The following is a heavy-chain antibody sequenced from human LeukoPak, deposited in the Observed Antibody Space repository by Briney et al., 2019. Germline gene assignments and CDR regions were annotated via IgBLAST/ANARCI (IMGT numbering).Heavy chain of an antibody. CDR1: GFTFSSYS. D-gene: IGHD6-19*01. V-gene: IGHV3-21*01. CDR3: ARDAVAAKYNWFDP. J-gene: IGHJ5*02. Sequence: PGGSLRLSCAASGFTFSSYSMNWVRQAPGEGLEWVSSISSSSSYIYYADSVKGRFTISRDNAKNSLYLQMNSLRAEDTAVYYCARDAVAAKYNWFDPWGQGTLVTVSS. CDR2: ISSSSSYI.